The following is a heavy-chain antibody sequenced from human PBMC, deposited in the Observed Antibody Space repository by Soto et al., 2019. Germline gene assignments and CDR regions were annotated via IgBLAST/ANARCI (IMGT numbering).Heavy chain of an antibody. CDR1: GYTFTSYG. D-gene: IGHD3-22*01. J-gene: IGHJ3*02. Sequence: ASVKVSCKASGYTFTSYGISWVRQAPGQGLEWMGWISAYSGNTGYAQKFQGRVTMTRNTSISTAYMELSSLRSEDTAVYYCARERVSAFDIWGQGTMVTVSS. CDR3: ARERVSAFDI. CDR2: ISAYSGNT. V-gene: IGHV1-8*02.